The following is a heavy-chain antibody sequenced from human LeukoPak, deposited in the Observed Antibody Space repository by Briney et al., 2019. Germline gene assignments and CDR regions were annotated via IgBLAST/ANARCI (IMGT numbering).Heavy chain of an antibody. V-gene: IGHV3-23*01. D-gene: IGHD2-2*01. Sequence: PGGSLRLSCAASGFTFSSYAMSWVRQAPGKGLEWVSAISSSGGSTYYADSVKGRFTISRDNSKNTLYLQMNSLRAEDTAVYYCAKDLEDIVVVPAAFTDAFDIWGQGTMVTVSS. J-gene: IGHJ3*02. CDR3: AKDLEDIVVVPAAFTDAFDI. CDR1: GFTFSSYA. CDR2: ISSSGGST.